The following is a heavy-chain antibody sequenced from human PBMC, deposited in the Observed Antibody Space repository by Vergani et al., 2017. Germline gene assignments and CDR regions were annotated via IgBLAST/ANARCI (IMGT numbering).Heavy chain of an antibody. Sequence: QVQLVESGGGLVHPGGSLRLSCAASGFTFCDYYTSWIRPAPGKGLELVSYISSSSGYTNYADSVKGRFTISRDNAKTSLYLQMNSLRAEDTAVYYCARAGAGGSYDYYGMDVWGQGTTVTVSS. CDR1: GFTFCDYY. J-gene: IGHJ6*02. CDR3: ARAGAGGSYDYYGMDV. V-gene: IGHV3-11*05. D-gene: IGHD1-26*01. CDR2: ISSSSGYT.